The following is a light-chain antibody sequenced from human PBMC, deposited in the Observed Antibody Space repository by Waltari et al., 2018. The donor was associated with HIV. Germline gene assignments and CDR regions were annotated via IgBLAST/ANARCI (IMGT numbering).Light chain of an antibody. V-gene: IGLV3-1*01. J-gene: IGLJ2*01. CDR1: KLGDTY. CDR3: QAADSSSAVV. CDR2: QNS. Sequence: SYELTQPPSVSVSPGQTASITCSGDKLGDTYASWYQQKPGQSPVLVFYQNSKRPSGIPERYAVSYAEDTATLTISGTQAVDEADYYCQAADSSSAVVFGGGTKLTVL.